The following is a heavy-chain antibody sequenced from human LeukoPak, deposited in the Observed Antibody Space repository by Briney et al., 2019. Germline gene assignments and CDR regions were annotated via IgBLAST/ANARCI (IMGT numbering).Heavy chain of an antibody. V-gene: IGHV1-46*03. Sequence: ASVKVSCKASGYTFTSYYMHWVRQAPGQGLEWMGIINPSGGSTSYAQKFQGRVTMTRDTSTSTVYMELSSLRSEDTAVYYCDRDKGRIAVAGTCYFDYWGQGTLVTVSS. J-gene: IGHJ4*02. D-gene: IGHD6-19*01. CDR3: DRDKGRIAVAGTCYFDY. CDR2: INPSGGST. CDR1: GYTFTSYY.